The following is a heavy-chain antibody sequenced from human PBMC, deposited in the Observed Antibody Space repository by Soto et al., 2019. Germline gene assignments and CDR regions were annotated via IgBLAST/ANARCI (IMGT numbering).Heavy chain of an antibody. J-gene: IGHJ4*02. D-gene: IGHD3-22*01. CDR2: ISSSSSTI. CDR1: GFTFSSYS. V-gene: IGHV3-48*02. CDR3: ARENYYDSSGYYFDY. Sequence: GGSLRLSCAASGFTFSSYSMNWVRQAPGKGLEWVSYISSSSSTIYYADSVKGRFTISRDNAKNSLYLQMNSLRDEDTAVYYCARENYYDSSGYYFDYWGQGTLVTVSS.